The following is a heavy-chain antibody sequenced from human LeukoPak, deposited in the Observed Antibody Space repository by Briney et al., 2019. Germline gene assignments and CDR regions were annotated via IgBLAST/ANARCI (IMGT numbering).Heavy chain of an antibody. D-gene: IGHD3-10*01. V-gene: IGHV1-3*01. J-gene: IGHJ4*02. CDR3: TRGLLWFGELSPPGY. CDR1: GYTFTNYA. Sequence: WASVKVSCKASGYTFTNYAIHWVRQAPGQRLEWMGWINAGNDNTKYSQKFQGRVTIIRDTSASTVYMELSSLRSEDMAVYYCTRGLLWFGELSPPGYWGQGTLITVSS. CDR2: INAGNDNT.